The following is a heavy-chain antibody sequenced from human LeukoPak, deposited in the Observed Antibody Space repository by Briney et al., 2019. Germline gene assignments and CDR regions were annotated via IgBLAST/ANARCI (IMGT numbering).Heavy chain of an antibody. CDR3: AKQLGYCSDGSCYFPY. D-gene: IGHD2-15*01. J-gene: IGHJ4*02. CDR1: GFTFSSYA. Sequence: GGSLRLSCAASGFTFSSYAMHWVRQAPGKGLEWVAVISYDGSNKYYADSVKGRFTISRDNSENTLYLQMNSLRAEDTAVYYCAKQLGYCSDGSCYFPYWGQGTLVTVSS. V-gene: IGHV3-30-3*02. CDR2: ISYDGSNK.